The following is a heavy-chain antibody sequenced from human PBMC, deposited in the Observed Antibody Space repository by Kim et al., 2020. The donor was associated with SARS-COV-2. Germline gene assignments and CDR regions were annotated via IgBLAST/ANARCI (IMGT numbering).Heavy chain of an antibody. V-gene: IGHV3-33*01. J-gene: IGHJ2*01. CDR1: GFTFSSYG. CDR3: ATSGFRTMIVEYWYFDL. Sequence: GGSLRLSCAASGFTFSSYGMHWVRQAPGKGLEWVAVIWYDGSNKYYADSVKGRFTISRDNSKNTLYLQMNSLRAEDTAVYYCATSGFRTMIVEYWYFDLWGRGTLVTVSS. CDR2: IWYDGSNK. D-gene: IGHD3-22*01.